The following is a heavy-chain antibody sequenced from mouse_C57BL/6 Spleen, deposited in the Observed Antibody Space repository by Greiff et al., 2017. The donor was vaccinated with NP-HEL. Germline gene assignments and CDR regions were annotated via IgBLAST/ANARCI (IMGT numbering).Heavy chain of an antibody. J-gene: IGHJ3*01. V-gene: IGHV3-6*01. CDR1: GYSITSGYY. CDR3: ARDRAY. CDR2: ISYDGSN. Sequence: DVQLVESGPGLVKPSQSLSLTCSVTGYSITSGYYWNWIRQFPGNKLEWMGYISYDGSNNYNPSLKNRISITRDTSKNQFFLKLNSVTTEDTATYYCARDRAYWGQGTLVTVSA.